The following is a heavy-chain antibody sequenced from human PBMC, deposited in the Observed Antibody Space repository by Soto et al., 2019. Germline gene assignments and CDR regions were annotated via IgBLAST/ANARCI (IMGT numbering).Heavy chain of an antibody. D-gene: IGHD4-4*01. CDR1: GGSVSSGSYY. J-gene: IGHJ6*02. V-gene: IGHV4-61*01. CDR3: ARGPVYDGMDV. CDR2: IYYSGST. Sequence: QVQLQESGPGLVKPSETLSLTCTVSGGSVSSGSYYWSWIRQPPGKGLEWIGYIYYSGSTNYNPSLKSRVTISVDTSKNQFSLKLSSVTAADTAVYYCARGPVYDGMDVWDQGTTVTVSS.